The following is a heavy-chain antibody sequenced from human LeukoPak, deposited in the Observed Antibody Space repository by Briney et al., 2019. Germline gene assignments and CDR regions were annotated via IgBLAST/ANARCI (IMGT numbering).Heavy chain of an antibody. D-gene: IGHD3-22*01. CDR3: AKGDTYYYDSSGYLG. CDR1: GFTFSSYA. J-gene: IGHJ4*02. V-gene: IGHV3-23*01. Sequence: GGSLRLSCAASGFTFSSYAMSWVRQAPGKGLEWVSAISGSGGSTYYADSVKGRFTISRDNSKNTLYLQMNSLRAEDTAVYYCAKGDTYYYDSSGYLGWGQGTLVTVSS. CDR2: ISGSGGST.